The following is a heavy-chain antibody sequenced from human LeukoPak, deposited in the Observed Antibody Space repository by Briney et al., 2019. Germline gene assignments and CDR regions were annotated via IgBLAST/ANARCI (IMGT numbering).Heavy chain of an antibody. CDR3: ARGYSSSWHHYYYYMDV. D-gene: IGHD6-13*01. V-gene: IGHV3-21*01. Sequence: GGSLRLSCAASGFIFSSYSMNWVRQAPGKGLEWVSSISSSSYIYYADSVKGRFTISRDNAKNSLYLQMNSLRAEDTAVYYCARGYSSSWHHYYYYMDVWGKGTTVTVSS. CDR2: ISSSSYI. CDR1: GFIFSSYS. J-gene: IGHJ6*03.